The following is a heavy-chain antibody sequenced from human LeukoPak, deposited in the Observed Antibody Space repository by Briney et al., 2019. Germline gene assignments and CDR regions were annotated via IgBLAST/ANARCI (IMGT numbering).Heavy chain of an antibody. Sequence: GGSLRLSCAASGFTFSNAWMSWVRQAPGKGLEWVGRIKSKTDGGTTDYAAPVKGRFTISRDDSENTLYLQMNSLKTEDTALYYCTTGPVTIAATGTFDYWGQGTLVTVSS. D-gene: IGHD6-13*01. J-gene: IGHJ4*02. CDR3: TTGPVTIAATGTFDY. V-gene: IGHV3-15*01. CDR2: IKSKTDGGTT. CDR1: GFTFSNAW.